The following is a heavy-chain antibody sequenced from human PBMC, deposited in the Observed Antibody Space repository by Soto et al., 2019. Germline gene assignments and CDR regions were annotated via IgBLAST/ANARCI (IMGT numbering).Heavy chain of an antibody. Sequence: QVQLQESGPGLVKPSETLSLTCTVSGGSVSSGSYYWSWIRQPPGKGLEWIGYIYYSGSTNYNPSLKSRVAISVDTSKNQSSLKLSSVTDADTAVYYCAREGGYDYVWGSYRSDAFDIWGQGTMVTVSS. D-gene: IGHD3-16*02. CDR1: GGSVSSGSYY. CDR3: AREGGYDYVWGSYRSDAFDI. J-gene: IGHJ3*02. CDR2: IYYSGST. V-gene: IGHV4-61*01.